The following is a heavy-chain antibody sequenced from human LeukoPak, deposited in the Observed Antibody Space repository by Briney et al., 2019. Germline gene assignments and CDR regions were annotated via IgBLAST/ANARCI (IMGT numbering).Heavy chain of an antibody. CDR1: GGTFSSYA. D-gene: IGHD3-10*01. Sequence: SVKVSCTASGGTFSSYAISWVRQAPGQGLEWMGGIIPIFGTANYAQKFQGRVTITADESTSTAYMELSSLRSEDTAVYYCARDSSGDSDYFDYWGQGTLVTVSS. V-gene: IGHV1-69*13. CDR3: ARDSSGDSDYFDY. J-gene: IGHJ4*02. CDR2: IIPIFGTA.